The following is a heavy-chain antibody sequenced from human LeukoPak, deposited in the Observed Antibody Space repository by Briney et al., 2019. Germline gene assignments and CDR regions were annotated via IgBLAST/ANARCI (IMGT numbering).Heavy chain of an antibody. Sequence: GRSLKLSCAAAGFTFSGSAVHWVLQSSGKGLEWVGHIDKKDNLYATAYAESVKGRFTISRDDSKDTAFLHMDSLKTEDTALYYCTRDRGTYNWFDPWGQGTLVTVSS. V-gene: IGHV3-73*01. CDR2: IDKKDNLYAT. J-gene: IGHJ5*02. CDR1: GFTFSGSA. D-gene: IGHD2-15*01. CDR3: TRDRGTYNWFDP.